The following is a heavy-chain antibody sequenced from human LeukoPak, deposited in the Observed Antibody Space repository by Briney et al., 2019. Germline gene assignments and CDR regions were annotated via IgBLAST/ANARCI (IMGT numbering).Heavy chain of an antibody. Sequence: GGSLRLSCAASGFTFSDYYMSWIRQAPGKGLEWVSYISSSGSTIYYADSVKGRFAISRDNAKNSLYLQMNSLRAEDTAVYYCARDKGYYDSSGSIDYWGQGTLVTVSS. V-gene: IGHV3-11*01. J-gene: IGHJ4*02. D-gene: IGHD3-22*01. CDR2: ISSSGSTI. CDR3: ARDKGYYDSSGSIDY. CDR1: GFTFSDYY.